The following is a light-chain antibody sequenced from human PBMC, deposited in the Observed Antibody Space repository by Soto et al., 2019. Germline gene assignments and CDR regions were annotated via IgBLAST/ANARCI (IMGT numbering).Light chain of an antibody. Sequence: EIVMTQSPATLSVSPGERATLSCRASQSIGYNLAWYQHKPGQAPRLLIYGASARAAGIPARFSGSGSGTEFTLTISSLQSEDFAVYYCQHYHNWPPFTFGPGTKVAIK. V-gene: IGKV3-15*01. J-gene: IGKJ3*01. CDR2: GAS. CDR1: QSIGYN. CDR3: QHYHNWPPFT.